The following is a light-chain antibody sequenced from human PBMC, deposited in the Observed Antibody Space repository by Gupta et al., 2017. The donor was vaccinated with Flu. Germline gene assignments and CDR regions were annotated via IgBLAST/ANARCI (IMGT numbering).Light chain of an antibody. V-gene: IGKV2-28*01. CDR1: VSRRHSNGYNY. CDR2: LGP. J-gene: IGKJ4*01. Sequence: VTPGEPSSRYCRSSVSRRHSNGYNYFDWYLKKPGQTPQLLIYLGPNRPSGVPDRFSGSGYGTDFTLKISIGETEDVVVYSCRQVRQAPLTFGGGTXVEIK. CDR3: RQVRQAPLT.